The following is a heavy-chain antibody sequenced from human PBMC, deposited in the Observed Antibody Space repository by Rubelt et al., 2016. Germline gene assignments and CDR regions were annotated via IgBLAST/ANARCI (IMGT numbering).Heavy chain of an antibody. CDR2: ISYDGSNK. CDR3: AKDQVYGD. CDR1: GFTFSSYA. D-gene: IGHD4/OR15-4a*01. V-gene: IGHV3-30*18. Sequence: QVQLVESGGGLVQLGGSLRLSCATSGFTFSSYAMHWIRQAPGKGLEGVAVISYDGSNKYYADSVKGRFTISRDNSKNTLYLQMNSLRAEDTALYYCAKDQVYGDWGRGTLVTVSS. J-gene: IGHJ4*02.